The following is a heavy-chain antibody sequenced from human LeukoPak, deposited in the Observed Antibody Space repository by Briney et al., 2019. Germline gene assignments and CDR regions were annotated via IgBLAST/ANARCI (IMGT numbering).Heavy chain of an antibody. J-gene: IGHJ3*02. V-gene: IGHV1-46*01. CDR2: INPSGGKA. Sequence: ASVKVSCKVSGYTLTELSMHWVRQAPGKGLEWMGMINPSGGKADYAQKFQGRVTMTRDTSTSTVYMELSSLRSEDTALYYCARSEITTAGDDAFDIWGQGTMVTVSS. D-gene: IGHD6-13*01. CDR1: GYTLTELS. CDR3: ARSEITTAGDDAFDI.